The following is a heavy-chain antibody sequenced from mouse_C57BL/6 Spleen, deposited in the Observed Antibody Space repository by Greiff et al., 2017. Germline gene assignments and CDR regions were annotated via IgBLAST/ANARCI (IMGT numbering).Heavy chain of an antibody. CDR1: GYTFTDYE. D-gene: IGHD2-4*01. V-gene: IGHV1-15*01. J-gene: IGHJ4*01. Sequence: QVQLKESGAELVRPGASVTLSCKASGYTFTDYEMHWVKQTPVHGLEWIGAIDPETGGTAYNQKFKGKAILTADKSSSTAYMELRSLTSEDSAVYYCTSGLDYAMDYWGQGTSVTVSS. CDR3: TSGLDYAMDY. CDR2: IDPETGGT.